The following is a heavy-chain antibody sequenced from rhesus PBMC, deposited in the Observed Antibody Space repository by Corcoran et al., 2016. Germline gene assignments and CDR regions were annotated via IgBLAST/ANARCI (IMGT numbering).Heavy chain of an antibody. D-gene: IGHD3-3*01. CDR2: IQGNSATT. CDR1: GGPIIDNYY. V-gene: IGHV4S9*01. J-gene: IGHJ4*01. Sequence: QVQLQESGPGLVKPSETLSLTCAVSGGPIIDNYYWNWMRKPPGRGLEWIGYIQGNSATTYYHSSLKSRVSISKDTSKNQFFLNLGSVTAADTAVYYCTRGISYWGQGVLVTVSS. CDR3: TRGISY.